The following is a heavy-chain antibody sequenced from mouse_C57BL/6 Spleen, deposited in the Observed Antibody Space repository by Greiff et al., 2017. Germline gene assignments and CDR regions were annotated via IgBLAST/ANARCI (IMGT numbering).Heavy chain of an antibody. D-gene: IGHD2-4*01. Sequence: DVKLVESGGGLVKPGGSLKLSCAASGFTFSDYGMHWVRQAPEKGLEWVAYISSGSSTIYYADTVKGRFTISRDNAKNTLFLQMTSLRSEDTAMDYCARHYDYDEAWFAYWGQGTLVTVSA. V-gene: IGHV5-17*01. CDR2: ISSGSSTI. J-gene: IGHJ3*01. CDR1: GFTFSDYG. CDR3: ARHYDYDEAWFAY.